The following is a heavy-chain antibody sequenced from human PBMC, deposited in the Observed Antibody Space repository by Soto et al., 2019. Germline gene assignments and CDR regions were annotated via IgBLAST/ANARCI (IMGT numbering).Heavy chain of an antibody. CDR3: AATSWFDNSGSTY. J-gene: IGHJ4*02. CDR2: VYYSGSS. Sequence: PSETLSLTCTVSGGSITNDNYYWGWIRQPPGKGLEWIGYVYYSGSSHYNPSLKSRLIISMDTSKNQFSLRLSSVTAADTAVYYCAATSWFDNSGSTYWGQGALVTVSS. CDR1: GGSITNDNYY. V-gene: IGHV4-30-4*01. D-gene: IGHD3-22*01.